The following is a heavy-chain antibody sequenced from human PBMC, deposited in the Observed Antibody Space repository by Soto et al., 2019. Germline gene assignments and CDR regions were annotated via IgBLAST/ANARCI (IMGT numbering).Heavy chain of an antibody. J-gene: IGHJ4*02. Sequence: ASVKVSCKASGGTFSSYAISWVRQAPGQGLEWMGGIIPIFGTANYAQKFQGRVTITADESTSTAYMELSSLRSEDTAVYYRARGARYYDSSGYPGFDYWGQGTLVTVS. CDR3: ARGARYYDSSGYPGFDY. CDR1: GGTFSSYA. D-gene: IGHD3-22*01. CDR2: IIPIFGTA. V-gene: IGHV1-69*13.